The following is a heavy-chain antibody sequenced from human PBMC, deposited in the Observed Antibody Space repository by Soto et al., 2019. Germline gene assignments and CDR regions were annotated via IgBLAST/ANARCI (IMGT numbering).Heavy chain of an antibody. D-gene: IGHD2-15*01. CDR1: GFTFSSYA. CDR3: ARGRSVVAATALEY. V-gene: IGHV3-30-3*01. Sequence: QVQLVESGGGVVQPGRSLRLSCAASGFTFSSYAMHWVRQAPGKGLEGVAVISYDGSNKYYADSVKGRFTISRDNSKNTLYLQMNSLRAEDTAVYYCARGRSVVAATALEYWGQGTLVTVSS. J-gene: IGHJ4*02. CDR2: ISYDGSNK.